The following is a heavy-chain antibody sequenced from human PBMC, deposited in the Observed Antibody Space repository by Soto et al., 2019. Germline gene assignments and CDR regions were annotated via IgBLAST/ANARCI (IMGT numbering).Heavy chain of an antibody. Sequence: GGSLRLSCAASGFTFSSYDMGWVRQAPGKGLEWVSAISNRDGRTYYADSVKGRFTISRDNSKDTLYLQMNSLGAEDTAVYYCAKDATRTSGRYYFHYWGQGTLVTVSS. J-gene: IGHJ4*02. CDR2: ISNRDGRT. CDR3: AKDATRTSGRYYFHY. CDR1: GFTFSSYD. D-gene: IGHD6-19*01. V-gene: IGHV3-23*01.